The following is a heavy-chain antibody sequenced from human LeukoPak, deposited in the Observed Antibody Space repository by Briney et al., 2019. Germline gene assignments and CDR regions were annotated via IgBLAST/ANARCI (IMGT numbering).Heavy chain of an antibody. J-gene: IGHJ4*02. D-gene: IGHD4-17*01. CDR3: ARSTVTTCN. V-gene: IGHV3-48*04. CDR1: GFTFTSYG. CDR2: ISSSSSTE. Sequence: GGSLRLSCAASGFTFTSYGMHWVRQAPGKGLEWVSYISSSSSTEYYADSVKGRFTISRDNAKNSLYLQMNSLRAEDTAVYYCARSTVTTCNWGQGTLVTVSS.